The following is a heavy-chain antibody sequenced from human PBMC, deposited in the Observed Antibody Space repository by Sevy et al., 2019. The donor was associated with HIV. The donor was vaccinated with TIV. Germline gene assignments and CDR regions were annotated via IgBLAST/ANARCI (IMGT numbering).Heavy chain of an antibody. D-gene: IGHD3-10*01. Sequence: GGSLRLSRAASGFIFNSYTMNWVRQAPGKGLEWVSAISGSGGTTYYADSVKGRFTISRDNSKKKVDLQMNSLTVEDTAVYYCAKGYGSGSPPDYWGQGTLVTVSS. V-gene: IGHV3-23*01. CDR1: GFIFNSYT. CDR2: ISGSGGTT. CDR3: AKGYGSGSPPDY. J-gene: IGHJ4*02.